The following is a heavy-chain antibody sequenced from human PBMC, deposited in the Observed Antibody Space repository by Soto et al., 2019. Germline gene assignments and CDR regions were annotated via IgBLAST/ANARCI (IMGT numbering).Heavy chain of an antibody. D-gene: IGHD5-12*01. CDR2: ITSTNTI. CDR3: ASRLVAATGYDY. V-gene: IGHV3-48*01. CDR1: GFTFSSYN. J-gene: IGHJ4*02. Sequence: EVQLVESGGGLVQPAGSLRLSCAASGFTFSSYNMRWVRQAPGKGLEWVSHITSTNTIYHADSVKGRFTISRDNAKNLLFLQMNSLRAEDTAVYFCASRLVAATGYDYWGQGTLVTVSS.